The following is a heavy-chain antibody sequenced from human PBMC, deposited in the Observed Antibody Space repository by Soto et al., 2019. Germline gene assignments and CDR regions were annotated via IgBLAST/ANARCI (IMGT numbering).Heavy chain of an antibody. V-gene: IGHV4-34*01. CDR3: ARRMGTLTAAGTLDY. Sequence: QVQLQQWGAGLLKPSETLSLTCAVYGESFSGFYWSWIRQSPGKGLEWIGESDHSGSTNYNPSLKSRLTMSVDTSKNQFSLKVSSVTAADTAVYYCARRMGTLTAAGTLDYWGQGTLVTVSS. CDR2: SDHSGST. CDR1: GESFSGFY. D-gene: IGHD6-13*01. J-gene: IGHJ4*02.